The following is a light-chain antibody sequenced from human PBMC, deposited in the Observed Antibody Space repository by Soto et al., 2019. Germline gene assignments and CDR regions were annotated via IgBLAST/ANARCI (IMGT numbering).Light chain of an antibody. CDR1: QSVSSSY. J-gene: IGKJ5*01. CDR2: GAS. Sequence: EIVLTQSPGTLSLSPVERATLSCMASQSVSSSYLAWYQQKPGQAPRLLIYGASSRATGIPASFIGNGSGTEFTLTASSLQPEDFAVYYCQQYEKWPPITFGQGTRLEIK. V-gene: IGKV3-20*01. CDR3: QQYEKWPPIT.